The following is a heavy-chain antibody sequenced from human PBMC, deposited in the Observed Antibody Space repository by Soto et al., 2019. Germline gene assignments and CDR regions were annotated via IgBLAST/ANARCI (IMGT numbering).Heavy chain of an antibody. CDR1: GFTFSSYA. CDR3: AKDLSGSYYLFYYYGMDV. J-gene: IGHJ6*02. CDR2: ISGSGGST. V-gene: IGHV3-23*01. D-gene: IGHD1-26*01. Sequence: GSLRLSCAASGFTFSSYAMSWVRQAPGKGLEWVSAISGSGGSTYYADSVKGRFTISRDNSKDTLYLQMNSLRAEDTAVYYCAKDLSGSYYLFYYYGMDVWGQGTTVTVSS.